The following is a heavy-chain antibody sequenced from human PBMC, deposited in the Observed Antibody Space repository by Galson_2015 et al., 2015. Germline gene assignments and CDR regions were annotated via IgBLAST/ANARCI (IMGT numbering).Heavy chain of an antibody. CDR3: ASFRGTGLKVGPWFYFDY. CDR1: GGTFSSYA. J-gene: IGHJ4*02. V-gene: IGHV1-69*13. D-gene: IGHD3-10*01. Sequence: SVKVSCKASGGTFSSYAISWVRQAPGQGLEWMGGIIPIFGTANYAQKFQGRVTITADESTSTAYMELSSLRSEDTAVYYCASFRGTGLKVGPWFYFDYWGQGTLVTVSS. CDR2: IIPIFGTA.